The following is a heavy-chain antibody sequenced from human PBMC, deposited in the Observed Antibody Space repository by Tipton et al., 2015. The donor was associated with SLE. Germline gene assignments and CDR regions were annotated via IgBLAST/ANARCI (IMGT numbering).Heavy chain of an antibody. V-gene: IGHV4-34*01. J-gene: IGHJ4*02. Sequence: TLSLTCAVYGGSFSGYYWSWIRQPPGKGLEWIGEINHSGGTNHSGSTKYNPSLKSRVTISVDTSKNQFSPKLSSVTAADTAVYYCARLYGDYSAFDYWGQGTLVTVSS. CDR2: INHSGGTNHSGST. D-gene: IGHD4-17*01. CDR3: ARLYGDYSAFDY. CDR1: GGSFSGYY.